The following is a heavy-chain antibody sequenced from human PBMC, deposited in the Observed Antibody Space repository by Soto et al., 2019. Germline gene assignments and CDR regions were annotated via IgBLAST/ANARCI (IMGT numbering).Heavy chain of an antibody. D-gene: IGHD2-2*02. Sequence: GGSLRLSCEASGFTFSGHAMTWVRQAPGKGLEWVSVITGSGESTYYADSVKGRFAISRDNSRNTLYLQMNSLRAEDTAVYYCAKDNGPSSSRRCYRGDYGLDVWGQGTTVTVYS. CDR3: AKDNGPSSSRRCYRGDYGLDV. J-gene: IGHJ6*02. V-gene: IGHV3-23*01. CDR1: GFTFSGHA. CDR2: ITGSGEST.